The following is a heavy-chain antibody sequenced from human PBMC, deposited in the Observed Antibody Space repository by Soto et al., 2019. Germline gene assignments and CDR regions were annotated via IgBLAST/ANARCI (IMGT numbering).Heavy chain of an antibody. CDR3: ARRTNDFWSGYPQMYYYGMDV. CDR1: GFTFSSYS. V-gene: IGHV3-48*02. Sequence: PGGSLRLSCADSGFTFSSYSMNWVRQAPGKGLEWVSYISSSSSTIYYADSVKGRFTISRDNAKNSLYLQMNSLRDEDTAVYYCARRTNDFWSGYPQMYYYGMDVWGQGTTVTVSS. CDR2: ISSSSSTI. D-gene: IGHD3-3*01. J-gene: IGHJ6*02.